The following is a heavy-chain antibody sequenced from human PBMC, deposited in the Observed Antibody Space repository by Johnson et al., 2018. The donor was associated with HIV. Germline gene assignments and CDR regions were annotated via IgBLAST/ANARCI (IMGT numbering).Heavy chain of an antibody. CDR3: ARYSSGWYGAFDI. CDR2: ISGSGGIT. Sequence: VQLVESGGGVVQSGGSLRLSCAASGFTFSSYAMSWVRQAPGKGLEWVSTISGSGGITYYADSVKGRFTISRDNSKNTLYLQMNSLRAEDTAVYYCARYSSGWYGAFDIWGQGTMVTVAS. V-gene: IGHV3-23*04. D-gene: IGHD6-19*01. J-gene: IGHJ3*02. CDR1: GFTFSSYA.